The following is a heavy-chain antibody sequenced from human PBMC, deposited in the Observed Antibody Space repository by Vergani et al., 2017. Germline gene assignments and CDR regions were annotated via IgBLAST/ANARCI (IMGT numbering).Heavy chain of an antibody. Sequence: VQLVESGGGLVKPGGSLRLSCAASGFTFSSYSMNWVRQAPGKGLEWVSSITSTSSYIYYADSVKGRFTISRDNAKNSLYLQMNSLRAEDTAVYYCASGSVADYYYFDYWGQGTLVTVSS. D-gene: IGHD6-19*01. CDR2: ITSTSSYI. CDR1: GFTFSSYS. V-gene: IGHV3-21*01. J-gene: IGHJ4*02. CDR3: ASGSVADYYYFDY.